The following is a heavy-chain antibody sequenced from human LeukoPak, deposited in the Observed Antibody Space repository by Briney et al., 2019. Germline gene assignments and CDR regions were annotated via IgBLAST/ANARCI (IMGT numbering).Heavy chain of an antibody. V-gene: IGHV1-2*04. J-gene: IGHJ4*02. Sequence: ASVKVSCKASGYTFTGYYMHWVRQAPGQGLEWMGWINPNSGGTNYAQKFQGWVTMTRDTSISTAYMELSRLRSDDTAVYYCARAPATEYSGSYPFDYWGQGTLVTVSS. CDR1: GYTFTGYY. D-gene: IGHD1-26*01. CDR3: ARAPATEYSGSYPFDY. CDR2: INPNSGGT.